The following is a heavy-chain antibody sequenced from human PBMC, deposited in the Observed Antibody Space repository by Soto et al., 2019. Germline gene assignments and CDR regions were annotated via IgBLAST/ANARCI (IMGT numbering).Heavy chain of an antibody. CDR1: GYACTSQG. V-gene: IGHV1-18*01. Sequence: AAVKVSCKVSGYACTSQGIGWVRQAPGQRLESRGWMTAYNEDTNDAQKFQRRLTMTTDASTRTASMELRSLRSHDTAVYYCARDRSNSSGSRIWFDPWDQAAVGALSS. D-gene: IGHD6-19*01. CDR2: MTAYNEDT. J-gene: IGHJ5*02. CDR3: ARDRSNSSGSRIWFDP.